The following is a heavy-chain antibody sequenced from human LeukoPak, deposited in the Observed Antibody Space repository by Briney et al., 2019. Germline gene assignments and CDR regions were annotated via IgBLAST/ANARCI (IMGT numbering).Heavy chain of an antibody. CDR1: GFTFSSYW. CDR3: ATSGWYRNAFDI. CDR2: INSDGSDT. J-gene: IGHJ3*02. Sequence: QPGGSLRLSCAASGFTFSSYWMHWVRQAPGKGLVWVSRINSDGSDTNYADSVRGRFTISRDNAKNSLYLQMNSLRAEDTAVYFCATSGWYRNAFDIWGQGTMVTVSS. V-gene: IGHV3-74*01. D-gene: IGHD6-19*01.